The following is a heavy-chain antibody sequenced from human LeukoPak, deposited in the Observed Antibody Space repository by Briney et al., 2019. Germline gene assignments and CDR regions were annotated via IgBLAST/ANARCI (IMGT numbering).Heavy chain of an antibody. CDR1: QFTFDDHA. Sequence: PGRSLRLSCAASQFTFDDHAMHWVRHGPGKGLEWVSGISWDSINIAYADSVKGRFTISRDNAKDSLYLQMDILRPEDTAFYYCAKDLGSGTLGSGTGWFYFDSWGQGTLVTVSS. J-gene: IGHJ4*02. D-gene: IGHD6-19*01. CDR3: AKDLGSGTLGSGTGWFYFDS. V-gene: IGHV3-9*01. CDR2: ISWDSINI.